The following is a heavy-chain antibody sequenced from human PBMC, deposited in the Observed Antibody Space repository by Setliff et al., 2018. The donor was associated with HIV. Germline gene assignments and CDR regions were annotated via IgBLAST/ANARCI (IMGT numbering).Heavy chain of an antibody. Sequence: ASVKVSCKVSGHTLTELSMHWVRQAPGKGLEWLGMINPSGGSTRYAQKFQGRVTMTGDTSTNTLYMELSSLRSEDTAVYYCARGWEGGMDYWGQGTLVTVSS. CDR2: INPSGGST. V-gene: IGHV1-46*01. D-gene: IGHD1-26*01. CDR3: ARGWEGGMDY. CDR1: GHTLTELS. J-gene: IGHJ4*02.